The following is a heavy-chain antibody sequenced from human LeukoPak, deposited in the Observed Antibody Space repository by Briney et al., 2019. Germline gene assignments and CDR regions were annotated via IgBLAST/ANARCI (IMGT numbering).Heavy chain of an antibody. D-gene: IGHD1-26*01. J-gene: IGHJ4*02. CDR1: GFIFDDYA. CDR3: AKDTGWELRWGYFDY. Sequence: GGSLRLSCAASGFIFDDYAMHWVRQSPGKGLEWVSGISWNSGSIGYADSVKGRFTISRDNAKNSLYLQMNSLRAEDTALYYCAKDTGWELRWGYFDYWGQGTLVTVSS. CDR2: ISWNSGSI. V-gene: IGHV3-9*01.